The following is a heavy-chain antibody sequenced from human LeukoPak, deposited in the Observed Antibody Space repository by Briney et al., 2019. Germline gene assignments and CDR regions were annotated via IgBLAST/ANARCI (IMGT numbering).Heavy chain of an antibody. D-gene: IGHD7-27*01. V-gene: IGHV4-59*08. CDR2: IYYSGST. Sequence: SETLSLTCTVSGGSISSYYWSWIRQPPGKGLEWIGYIYYSGSTNYNPSLKSRVTISVDTSKNQFSLKLSSVTAADTAVYYCARQGLTGYFDYWGQGTLVTVSS. CDR1: GGSISSYY. J-gene: IGHJ4*02. CDR3: ARQGLTGYFDY.